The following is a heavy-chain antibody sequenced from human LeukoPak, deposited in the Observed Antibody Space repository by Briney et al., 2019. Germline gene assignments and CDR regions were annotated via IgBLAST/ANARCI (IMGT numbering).Heavy chain of an antibody. CDR1: GFTFSSYS. CDR3: AGCGYSYGPDAFDI. CDR2: ISSSSSCI. Sequence: PGRSLRLSCAASGFTFSSYSMNWVRQAPGKGLEWVSSISSSSSCIYYADSVKGRFTISRDNAKNSLYLQMNSLRAEDTAVYYCAGCGYSYGPDAFDIWGQGTMVTVPA. V-gene: IGHV3-21*01. J-gene: IGHJ3*02. D-gene: IGHD5-18*01.